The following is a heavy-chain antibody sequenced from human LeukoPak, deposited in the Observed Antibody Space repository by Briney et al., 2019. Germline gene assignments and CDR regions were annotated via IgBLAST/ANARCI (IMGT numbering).Heavy chain of an antibody. CDR3: ARGASYDFWSGTGY. D-gene: IGHD3-3*01. V-gene: IGHV3-30-3*01. J-gene: IGHJ4*02. CDR1: GFTFSSYV. CDR2: ISYDGSNK. Sequence: GGSLRLSCAASGFTFSSYVMHWVRQAPGKGLEWVAAISYDGSNKYYADSVKGRFTISRDNSKNTLYVQMNSLRAEDTAVYYCARGASYDFWSGTGYWGQGTLVTVSS.